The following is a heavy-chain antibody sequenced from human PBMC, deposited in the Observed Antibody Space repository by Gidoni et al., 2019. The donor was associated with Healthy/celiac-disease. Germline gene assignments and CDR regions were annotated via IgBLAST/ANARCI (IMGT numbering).Heavy chain of an antibody. J-gene: IGHJ4*02. CDR1: GGTFSSYA. D-gene: IGHD6-6*01. V-gene: IGHV1-69*01. CDR2: INPTFGTA. CDR3: AGGGAAPWSDY. Sequence: QVQLVQSGAEVKKPGSSVKVSCMASGGTFSSYAISWVRQSPGQGLEWLGGINPTFGTANYAQKFQGRVTNTADESTSTAYMELSSLRSEDTAVYYCAGGGAAPWSDYWGQGTLVTVSS.